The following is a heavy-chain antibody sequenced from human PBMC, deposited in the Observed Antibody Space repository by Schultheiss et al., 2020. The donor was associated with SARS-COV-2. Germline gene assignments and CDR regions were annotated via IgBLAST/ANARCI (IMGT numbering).Heavy chain of an antibody. V-gene: IGHV4-34*01. D-gene: IGHD2-21*02. CDR1: GGSFSGYY. J-gene: IGHJ4*02. CDR3: AREIPTPGSTAAPIDY. CDR2: INHSGST. Sequence: SETLSLTCAVYGGSFSGYYWSWIRQPPGKGLEWIGEINHSGSTNYNPSLKSRVTISVDTSKNQFSLKLSSVTAADTAVYYCAREIPTPGSTAAPIDYWGQGTLVTVSS.